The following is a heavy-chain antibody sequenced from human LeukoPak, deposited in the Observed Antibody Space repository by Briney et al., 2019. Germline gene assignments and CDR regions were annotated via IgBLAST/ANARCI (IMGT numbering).Heavy chain of an antibody. CDR1: GYTFTGYY. J-gene: IGHJ5*02. Sequence: GASVKVSCKASGYTFTGYYMHWVRQAPGQGLEWMGRISPNSGGTNYAQKFQGRVTMTRDTSISTAYMELSSLRSDDTAVYYCARGFSTALDNWFDPWGQGTLVTVSS. V-gene: IGHV1-2*06. CDR2: ISPNSGGT. CDR3: ARGFSTALDNWFDP. D-gene: IGHD3/OR15-3a*01.